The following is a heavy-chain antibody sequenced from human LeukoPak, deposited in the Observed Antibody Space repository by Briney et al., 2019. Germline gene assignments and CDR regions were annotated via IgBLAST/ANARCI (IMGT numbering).Heavy chain of an antibody. V-gene: IGHV4-34*01. CDR2: INHSGST. J-gene: IGHJ6*03. Sequence: PGGSLRLSCAASGFTFSRHWMSWVRQAPGKGLEWIGEINHSGSTNYNPSLKSRVTISVDTSKNQFSLKLSSVTAADTAVYYCARGSVYYYYMDVWGKGTTVTVSS. CDR1: GFTFSRHW. CDR3: ARGSVYYYYMDV.